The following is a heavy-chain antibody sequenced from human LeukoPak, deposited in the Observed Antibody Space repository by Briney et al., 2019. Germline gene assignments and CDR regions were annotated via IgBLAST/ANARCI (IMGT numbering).Heavy chain of an antibody. CDR3: ARVPGEGSGYYFDY. J-gene: IGHJ4*02. V-gene: IGHV4-59*01. CDR2: IYYSGST. D-gene: IGHD3-10*01. CDR1: GGSISSYY. Sequence: PSETLSLTCTVSGGSISSYYWSWIRQPPGKGLEWIGYIYYSGSTNYNPALKSRVTIPVDTSKNQFSLKLSSVTAADTAVYYCARVPGEGSGYYFDYWGQGTLVTVSS.